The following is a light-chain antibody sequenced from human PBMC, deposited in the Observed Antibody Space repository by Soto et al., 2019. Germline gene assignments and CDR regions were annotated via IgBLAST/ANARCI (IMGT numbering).Light chain of an antibody. Sequence: EIVLTQSPATLSLSPGERATLSCRASQSVSSYLAWYQQKPGQAPRHLIYDSSNRATGIPARFSGSGSGTDFTLTLSSLEPEDFAVYCCQQRSNWPPFTFGPWTKVDIK. CDR3: QQRSNWPPFT. J-gene: IGKJ3*01. CDR2: DSS. V-gene: IGKV3-11*01. CDR1: QSVSSY.